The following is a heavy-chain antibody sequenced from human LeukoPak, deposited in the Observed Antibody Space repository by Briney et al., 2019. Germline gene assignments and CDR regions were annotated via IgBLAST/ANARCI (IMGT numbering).Heavy chain of an antibody. Sequence: PGGSLRLSCAASGFTFSSYEMNWVRQAPGKGLEWVSCISSSGSTIYYADSVKGRFTISRDNAKNSLYLQMNSLRAEDTAVYYCARASITMVRGEDYGMDVWGKGTTVTVSS. CDR2: ISSSGSTI. V-gene: IGHV3-48*03. J-gene: IGHJ6*04. CDR1: GFTFSSYE. D-gene: IGHD3-10*01. CDR3: ARASITMVRGEDYGMDV.